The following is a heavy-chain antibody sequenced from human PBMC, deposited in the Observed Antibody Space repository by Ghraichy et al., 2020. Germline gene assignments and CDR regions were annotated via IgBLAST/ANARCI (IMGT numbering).Heavy chain of an antibody. CDR3: ARDPIPYVVVTAIRYMDV. CDR2: IWYDGSNK. D-gene: IGHD2-21*02. CDR1: GFTFSSYG. Sequence: GSLRLSCAASGFTFSSYGMHWVRQAPGKGLEWVAVIWYDGSNKYYADSVKGRFTISRDNSKNTLYLQMNSLRAEDTAVYYCARDPIPYVVVTAIRYMDVWGKGTTVTVSS. J-gene: IGHJ6*03. V-gene: IGHV3-33*01.